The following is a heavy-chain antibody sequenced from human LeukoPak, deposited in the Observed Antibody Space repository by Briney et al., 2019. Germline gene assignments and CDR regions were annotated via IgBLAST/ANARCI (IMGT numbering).Heavy chain of an antibody. CDR1: GFTFSSYW. CDR2: IKEDGSEK. CDR3: ARARSYGGNSGIVAFDI. J-gene: IGHJ3*02. Sequence: GGSLRLSCAASGFTFSSYWMSWVRQAPGKGLEWVANIKEDGSEKYYVDSVKGRFTISRDNAKNSLYLQMNSLRVEDTALYYCARARSYGGNSGIVAFDIWGQGTMLTVSS. D-gene: IGHD4-23*01. V-gene: IGHV3-7*05.